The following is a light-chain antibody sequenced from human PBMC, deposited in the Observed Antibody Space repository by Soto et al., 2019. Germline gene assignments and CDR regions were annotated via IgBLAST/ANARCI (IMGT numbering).Light chain of an antibody. V-gene: IGKV3-20*01. Sequence: EIVLTQSPGTLSLSPGETATLSCRASQSVAGNLGWYQQKPGQAPRLLFSGASSRATGIPDRFSGSGSGTDFTLTITGLEPEDFAVYYCQQFHISRTFGQGTKVDIK. CDR1: QSVAGN. J-gene: IGKJ1*01. CDR2: GAS. CDR3: QQFHISRT.